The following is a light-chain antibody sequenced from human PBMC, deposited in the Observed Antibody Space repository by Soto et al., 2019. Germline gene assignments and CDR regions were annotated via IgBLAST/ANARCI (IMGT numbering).Light chain of an antibody. CDR1: SSNIGINY. V-gene: IGLV1-47*01. CDR2: RNN. Sequence: QSVLTQPPSASGTPGQRVTISCSGSSSNIGINYVYWYQQLPGRAPKFLIYRNNQRPSWVPDGFSGCTSGTSAALAISGLRSEEEAAYYCAAWDDSMSGSVVFGGGTKLTVL. CDR3: AAWDDSMSGSVV. J-gene: IGLJ2*01.